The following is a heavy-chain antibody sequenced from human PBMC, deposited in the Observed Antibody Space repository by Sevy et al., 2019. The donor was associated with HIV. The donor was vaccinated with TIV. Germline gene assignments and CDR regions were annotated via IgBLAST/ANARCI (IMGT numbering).Heavy chain of an antibody. D-gene: IGHD3-16*02. CDR3: GRAPFATTFGGVIAPFDY. V-gene: IGHV1-18*01. CDR1: GYTFTSYG. Sequence: ASVKVSCKASGYTFTSYGISWVRQAPGQGLEWMGWISAYNGKTNYAQKLQGRVAMTTDTSTSTAYMDLRSLRSDDTAVYYCGRAPFATTFGGVIAPFDYWGQGTLVTVSS. J-gene: IGHJ4*02. CDR2: ISAYNGKT.